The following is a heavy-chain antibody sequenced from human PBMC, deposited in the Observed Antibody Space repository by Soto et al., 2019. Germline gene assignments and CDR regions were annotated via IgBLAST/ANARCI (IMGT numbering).Heavy chain of an antibody. CDR1: GYTFTSYA. V-gene: IGHV1-3*01. D-gene: IGHD2-15*01. J-gene: IGHJ5*02. CDR2: INAGNGNT. CDR3: ARDRRPIVVLVAAKFHWFDP. Sequence: ASVKVSCKASGYTFTSYAMHWVRQAPGQRLEWMGWINAGNGNTKYSQKFQGRVTITRDTSASTAYMELSSLRSEDTAVYYCARDRRPIVVLVAAKFHWFDPWGQGTLVTVSS.